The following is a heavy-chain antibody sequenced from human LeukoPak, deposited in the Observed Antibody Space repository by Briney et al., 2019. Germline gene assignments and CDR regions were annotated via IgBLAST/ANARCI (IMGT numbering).Heavy chain of an antibody. CDR3: ARAPYDSSGYYYSHFDY. V-gene: IGHV3-66*01. J-gene: IGHJ4*02. CDR2: IYRDGSS. CDR1: GLSVSSNY. Sequence: GGSLRLSCVASGLSVSSNYMSWVRQAPGKGLEWVSIIYRDGSSYYAESVKGRFTISRDNSKNTLYIQMNSLRAEDTAVYYCARAPYDSSGYYYSHFDYWGQGTLVTVSS. D-gene: IGHD3-22*01.